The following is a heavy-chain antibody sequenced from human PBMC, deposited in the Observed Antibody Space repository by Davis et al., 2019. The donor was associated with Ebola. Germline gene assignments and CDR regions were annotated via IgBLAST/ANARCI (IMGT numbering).Heavy chain of an antibody. CDR2: ISAYNGNT. CDR1: GYTFTSYG. D-gene: IGHD3-10*01. J-gene: IGHJ4*02. CDR3: ARDGEPGGY. Sequence: AASVHVSCKASGYTFTSYGISWVRQAPGQGLEWMGWISAYNGNTNYAQTLQGRLTMTTDPSTSTAYMELRSLRSDDAAVYYCARDGEPGGYWGQGTLVTVSS. V-gene: IGHV1-18*01.